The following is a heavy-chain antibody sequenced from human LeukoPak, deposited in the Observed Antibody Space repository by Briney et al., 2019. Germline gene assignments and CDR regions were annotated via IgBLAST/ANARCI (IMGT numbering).Heavy chain of an antibody. V-gene: IGHV4-59*01. CDR3: ARIKYYYDSSGYAHWYFDL. CDR2: IYYSGST. Sequence: SETLSLTCTASGGSISSYYWSWIRQPPGKGLEWIGYIYYSGSTNYNPSLKSRVTISVDTSKNQFSLKLSSVTAADTAVYYCARIKYYYDSSGYAHWYFDLWGRGTLVTVSS. D-gene: IGHD3-22*01. J-gene: IGHJ2*01. CDR1: GGSISSYY.